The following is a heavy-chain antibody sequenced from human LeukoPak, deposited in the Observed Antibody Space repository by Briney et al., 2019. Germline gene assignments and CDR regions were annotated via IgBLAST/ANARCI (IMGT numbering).Heavy chain of an antibody. CDR1: GYTFTDYY. Sequence: ASVKVSCKASGYTFTDYYMHWLRQAPGQGLEWMGWMHPNSGGTNYAQKFQGRVTMTRDTSISTAYMDLCSLRSDDTAVYYCARHTTIFGVAIIDIWGQGTMVTVSS. D-gene: IGHD3-3*01. J-gene: IGHJ3*02. V-gene: IGHV1-2*02. CDR3: ARHTTIFGVAIIDI. CDR2: MHPNSGGT.